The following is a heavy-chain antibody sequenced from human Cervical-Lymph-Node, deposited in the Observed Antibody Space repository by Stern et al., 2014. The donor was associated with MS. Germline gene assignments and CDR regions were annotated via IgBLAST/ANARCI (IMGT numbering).Heavy chain of an antibody. Sequence: QVQLLQPGAEVKKPGASVKVSCKASGYTFTSYAMHWVRQAPGQRLEWMGWINAGNGNTKYSQKFQGRVTITRDTSASTAYMELSSLRSEDTAVYYCARDRGAGTRTNWFDPWGQGTLVTVSS. J-gene: IGHJ5*02. CDR3: ARDRGAGTRTNWFDP. CDR1: GYTFTSYA. CDR2: INAGNGNT. D-gene: IGHD6-13*01. V-gene: IGHV1-3*01.